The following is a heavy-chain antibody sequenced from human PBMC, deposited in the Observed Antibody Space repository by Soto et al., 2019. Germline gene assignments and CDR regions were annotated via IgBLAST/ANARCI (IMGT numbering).Heavy chain of an antibody. CDR3: ARDIGGGEDV. J-gene: IGHJ6*02. Sequence: QVQLVQSGAEVKKPGASVKVSCKTSGYTFSSYSISWVRQAPGQGLEWMGWISGYNGNTLYAQKLQGRVTMNTDTTTSTAYMDLRSLRSVDTAVYYCARDIGGGEDVWRQGTTVTVSS. D-gene: IGHD3-16*01. CDR2: ISGYNGNT. CDR1: GYTFSSYS. V-gene: IGHV1-18*01.